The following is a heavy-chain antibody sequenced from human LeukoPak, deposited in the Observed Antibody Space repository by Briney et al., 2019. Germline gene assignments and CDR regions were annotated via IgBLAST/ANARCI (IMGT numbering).Heavy chain of an antibody. CDR3: ARVPQNDYYYGMDV. CDR2: ISSSSSYI. V-gene: IGHV3-21*01. Sequence: GGSLRLSCAASGFTFSSYSMNWVRQAPGKGLEWVSSISSSSSYIYYADSVKGRFTISRDSAKNSLYLQMNSLRAEDTAVYYCARVPQNDYYYGMDVWGQGTTVTVSS. J-gene: IGHJ6*02. CDR1: GFTFSSYS.